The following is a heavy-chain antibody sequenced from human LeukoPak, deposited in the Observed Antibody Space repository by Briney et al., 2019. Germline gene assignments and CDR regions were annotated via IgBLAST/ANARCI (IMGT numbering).Heavy chain of an antibody. V-gene: IGHV4-39*07. J-gene: IGHJ4*02. CDR3: ARENGYRYDY. Sequence: SETLSLTCTVSGGSISSSPYYWGWIRQPPGKGLEWIGSIYYSGSTNYNPSLKSRVTISVDTSKNQFSLKLSSVTAADTALYYCARENGYRYDYWGQGTLVTVSS. CDR1: GGSISSSPYY. CDR2: IYYSGST. D-gene: IGHD5-18*01.